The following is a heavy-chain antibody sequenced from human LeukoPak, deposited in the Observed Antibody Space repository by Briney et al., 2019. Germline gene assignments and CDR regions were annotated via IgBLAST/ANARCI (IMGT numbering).Heavy chain of an antibody. Sequence: ASVKVSCKASRYTFTSYDINWVRQATGQGLEWMGWMNPNSGNTGYAQKFQGRVTMTRNTSISTAYMELSSLRSEDTAVYYCAREGMITFEGVIADDAFDIWGQGTMVTVSS. CDR1: RYTFTSYD. CDR3: AREGMITFEGVIADDAFDI. CDR2: MNPNSGNT. V-gene: IGHV1-8*01. D-gene: IGHD3-16*02. J-gene: IGHJ3*02.